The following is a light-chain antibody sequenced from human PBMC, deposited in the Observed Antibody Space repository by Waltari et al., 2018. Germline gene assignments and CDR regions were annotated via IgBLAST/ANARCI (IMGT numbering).Light chain of an antibody. J-gene: IGKJ1*01. Sequence: DIVMTQSPDSLAVSLGERATINCKSSQSVLYSSNNKNYLSWFQQKPGQPPKLLFYWASTRESWVPDRFSGSGSGTDFTLTISSLQAEDVAVYYCQQYYAAPWTFGQGTMVEIK. CDR1: QSVLYSSNNKNY. CDR3: QQYYAAPWT. CDR2: WAS. V-gene: IGKV4-1*01.